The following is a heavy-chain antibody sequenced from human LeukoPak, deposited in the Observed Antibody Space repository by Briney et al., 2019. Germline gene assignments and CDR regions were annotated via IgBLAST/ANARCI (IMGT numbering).Heavy chain of an antibody. Sequence: GGSLRLSCADSGFTFSSYAMSWVRQAPGKGLEWVSSISGSSTRTYHADSVKGRFTASRDNPKNTLYLQMNSRGAEDTAVYYCAKQRDYYDSSGYYRGYYFYYWGQETLVTVSS. CDR2: ISGSSTRT. V-gene: IGHV3-23*01. J-gene: IGHJ4*02. CDR3: AKQRDYYDSSGYYRGYYFYY. CDR1: GFTFSSYA. D-gene: IGHD3-22*01.